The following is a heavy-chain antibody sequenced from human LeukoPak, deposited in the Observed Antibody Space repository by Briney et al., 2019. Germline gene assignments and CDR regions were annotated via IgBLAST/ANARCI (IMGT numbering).Heavy chain of an antibody. CDR2: ISTSSSYI. Sequence: GGSLRLSCAASGFTFSTYAMTWVRQAPGKGLEWVSSISTSSSYIYYADSVKGRFTISRDNAKNSLYLQMNSLRAKDTAVYYCARAYSGRYGLGYYYMDVWGKGTTVTISS. CDR3: ARAYSGRYGLGYYYMDV. J-gene: IGHJ6*03. V-gene: IGHV3-21*01. D-gene: IGHD1-26*01. CDR1: GFTFSTYA.